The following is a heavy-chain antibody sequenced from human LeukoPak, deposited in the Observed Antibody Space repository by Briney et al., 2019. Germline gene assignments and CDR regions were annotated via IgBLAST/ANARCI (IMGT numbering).Heavy chain of an antibody. CDR3: ARATTIFGVVVFFDP. J-gene: IGHJ5*02. D-gene: IGHD3-3*01. V-gene: IGHV4-4*07. CDR2: IYTSGST. CDR1: GGSISSYY. Sequence: PSETLSLTCTVSGGSISSYYWSWIRQPAGKGLEWIGRIYTSGSTNYNPSLKSRVTMSVDTSKNQFSLKLSSVTAADTAVYYCARATTIFGVVVFFDPWGQGTLVTVSS.